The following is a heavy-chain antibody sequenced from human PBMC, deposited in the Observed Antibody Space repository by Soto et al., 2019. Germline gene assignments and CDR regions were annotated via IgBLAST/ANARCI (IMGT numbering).Heavy chain of an antibody. J-gene: IGHJ4*02. CDR2: IYYSGST. V-gene: IGHV4-31*03. CDR1: GGSISSGGYY. D-gene: IGHD6-19*01. Sequence: TLSLTCTVPGGSISSGGYYWSWIRQHPGKGLEWIGYIYYSGSTNYNPSLKSRVTISVDTSKNQFSLKLSSVTAADTAVYYCARRRAGTRYFDYWGQGTLVTVSS. CDR3: ARRRAGTRYFDY.